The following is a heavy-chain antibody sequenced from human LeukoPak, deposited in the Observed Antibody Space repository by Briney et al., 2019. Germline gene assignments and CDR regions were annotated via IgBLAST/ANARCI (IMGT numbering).Heavy chain of an antibody. J-gene: IGHJ4*02. V-gene: IGHV4-59*08. CDR3: ARQPMVVGAARGAYFDY. CDR1: GGSISSYC. D-gene: IGHD1-26*01. Sequence: SETLSLTCTVSGGSISSYCWSWIRQPPGKGLEWIGYIYYSGSTNYNPSLKSRVTISVDTSKNQFSLRLNSVTAADTAVYYCARQPMVVGAARGAYFDYWGQGTLVTVSS. CDR2: IYYSGST.